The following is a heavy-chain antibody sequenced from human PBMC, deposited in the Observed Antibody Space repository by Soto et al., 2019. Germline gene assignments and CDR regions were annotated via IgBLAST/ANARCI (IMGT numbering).Heavy chain of an antibody. D-gene: IGHD2-21*02. CDR1: GYTFTGYY. Sequence: ASVKVSCKASGYTFTGYYMHWVRQAPGQGLEWMGWINPNSGGTNYAQKFQGWVTMTRDTSISTAYMELSRLRSDDTAVYYCARVTGDCDSDCYDVYFDFWGQGTLVTVSS. J-gene: IGHJ4*01. CDR3: ARVTGDCDSDCYDVYFDF. V-gene: IGHV1-2*04. CDR2: INPNSGGT.